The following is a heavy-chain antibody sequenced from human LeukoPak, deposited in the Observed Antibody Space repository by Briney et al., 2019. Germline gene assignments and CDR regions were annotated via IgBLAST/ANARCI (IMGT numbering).Heavy chain of an antibody. CDR2: IKQDGSEK. Sequence: GGSLRLSCAASGFTFSSYWMSWVRQAPGKGLEWVANIKQDGSEKYYVDSVKGRFTISRDNAKNSLYLQMNSLRAEDTAVYYCARDLSFDWFPYYFDYWGQGILVTVSS. CDR3: ARDLSFDWFPYYFDY. CDR1: GFTFSSYW. V-gene: IGHV3-7*01. J-gene: IGHJ4*02. D-gene: IGHD3-9*01.